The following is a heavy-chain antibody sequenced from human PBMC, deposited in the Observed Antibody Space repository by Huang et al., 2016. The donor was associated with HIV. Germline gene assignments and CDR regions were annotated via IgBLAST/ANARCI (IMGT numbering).Heavy chain of an antibody. Sequence: QVQLVQSGGEVKQPGASVRVSCKASGYDFGSYGMSWVRQAPGQGLGWLGWIGSDSRDTRTAQKFQGRVTMITDRSATTTYMELRSLRYDDTAVYYCARDTYYTDIWKRNDASFLWGQGTMITVYS. CDR2: IGSDSRDT. CDR1: GYDFGSYG. J-gene: IGHJ3*01. D-gene: IGHD3-22*01. V-gene: IGHV1-18*01. CDR3: ARDTYYTDIWKRNDASFL.